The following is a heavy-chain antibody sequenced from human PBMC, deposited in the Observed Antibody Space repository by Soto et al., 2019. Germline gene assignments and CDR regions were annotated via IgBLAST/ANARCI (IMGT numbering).Heavy chain of an antibody. Sequence: LQTLSLTCAISGESVSSNSAALNWIRQSPSRGLEWLGRTYYRSKWYNDYAVSVKSRITINPDTSKNQFSLQLNSVTPEDTAVYYCARETAHYYYYGMDVWGQGTTVTVSS. CDR1: GESVSSNSAA. J-gene: IGHJ6*02. CDR2: TYYRSKWYN. V-gene: IGHV6-1*01. CDR3: ARETAHYYYYGMDV. D-gene: IGHD2-21*02.